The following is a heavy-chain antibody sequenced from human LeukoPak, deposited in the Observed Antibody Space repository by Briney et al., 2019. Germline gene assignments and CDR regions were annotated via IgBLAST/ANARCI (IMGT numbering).Heavy chain of an antibody. CDR2: TYYSSKWYN. V-gene: IGHV6-1*01. D-gene: IGHD6-19*01. J-gene: IGHJ3*02. Sequence: SQTLSLTCALSGDSVSSNSAAWNWIRQSPSRGLEWLGRTYYSSKWYNDYAVSVKSRITINPDTSKNQSSLQLNSVTPEDTAVYYCARGAVAVRNAFDIWGQGTMVTVSS. CDR1: GDSVSSNSAA. CDR3: ARGAVAVRNAFDI.